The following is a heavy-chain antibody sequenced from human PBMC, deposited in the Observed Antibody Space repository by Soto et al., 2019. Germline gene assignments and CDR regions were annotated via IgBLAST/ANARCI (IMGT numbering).Heavy chain of an antibody. Sequence: PGGSLRLSCAASGFTFSSYWMSWVRQAPGKGLEWVANIKQDGSEKYYVDSVKGRFTISRGNAKNSLYLQMNSLRAEDTAVYYCARDGGDFWSGPLGNYMDVWGKGTTVTVSS. CDR2: IKQDGSEK. D-gene: IGHD3-3*01. J-gene: IGHJ6*03. V-gene: IGHV3-7*01. CDR1: GFTFSSYW. CDR3: ARDGGDFWSGPLGNYMDV.